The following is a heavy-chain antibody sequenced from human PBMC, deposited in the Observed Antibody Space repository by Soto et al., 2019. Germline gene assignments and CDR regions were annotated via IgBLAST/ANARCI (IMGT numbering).Heavy chain of an antibody. V-gene: IGHV4-34*01. CDR3: ARRGYCSSTSCNPYYYYYMDV. J-gene: IGHJ6*03. CDR2: INHSGST. CDR1: GGSFSGYY. D-gene: IGHD2-2*01. Sequence: SETLSLTCAVYGGSFSGYYWSWIRQPPGKGLEWIGEINHSGSTNYNPSLKSRVTISVDTSKNQFSLKLSSVTAADTAVYYCARRGYCSSTSCNPYYYYYMDVRGKGTTVTVSS.